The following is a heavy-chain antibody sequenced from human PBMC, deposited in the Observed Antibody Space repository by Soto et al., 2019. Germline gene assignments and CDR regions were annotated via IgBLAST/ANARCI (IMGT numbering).Heavy chain of an antibody. D-gene: IGHD3-22*01. CDR3: AKASYYDSSGYYTLDFDY. CDR1: GFTFSSYA. CDR2: ISGSGGST. Sequence: PGGSLRLSCAASGFTFSSYAMSWVRQAPGKGLEWVSAISGSGGSTYYADSVKGRFTISRDNSKNTLYLQMNSLRAEDTAVYYCAKASYYDSSGYYTLDFDYWGQGTLVTVSS. V-gene: IGHV3-23*01. J-gene: IGHJ4*02.